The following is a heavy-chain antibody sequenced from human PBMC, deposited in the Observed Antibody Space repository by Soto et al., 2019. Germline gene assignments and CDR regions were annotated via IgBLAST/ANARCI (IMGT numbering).Heavy chain of an antibody. Sequence: QVQLQESGPGLVKPSETLSLTCTVSGGSISSYYWSWIRQPPGKGLEWIGYIYYSGSTNYNPSLKSRVTIAVDTSKNQFSLKLSSVTAADTAVYYCARHLGGLDAFDIWGQGTMVTVSS. CDR3: ARHLGGLDAFDI. V-gene: IGHV4-59*08. CDR1: GGSISSYY. CDR2: IYYSGST. J-gene: IGHJ3*02.